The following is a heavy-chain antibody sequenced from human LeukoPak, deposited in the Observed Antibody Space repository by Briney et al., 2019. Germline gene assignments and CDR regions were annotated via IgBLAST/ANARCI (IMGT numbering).Heavy chain of an antibody. CDR3: ARMTTGHDY. V-gene: IGHV4-34*01. D-gene: IGHD4-17*01. CDR1: GTSFTSYY. J-gene: IGHJ4*02. CDR2: VNHSGYT. Sequence: SETLSLTCGVSGTSFTSYYWSWIRQTPGKGLEWIGEVNHSGYTNMNTSLKSRVTISVETSKNQSSLMMTSVTAADTAVYFCARMTTGHDYWGQGILVTVSS.